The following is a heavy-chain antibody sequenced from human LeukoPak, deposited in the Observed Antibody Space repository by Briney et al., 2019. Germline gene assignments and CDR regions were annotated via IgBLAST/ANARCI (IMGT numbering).Heavy chain of an antibody. D-gene: IGHD6-25*01. Sequence: SETLSLTCTVSGGSISSYYWSWIRQPPGKGLEWTGYIYYSGSTNYNPSLKSRVTISVDTSKNQFSLKLSSVTAADTAVYYCARTAAGYFQHWGQGTLVTVSS. CDR2: IYYSGST. V-gene: IGHV4-59*01. CDR1: GGSISSYY. CDR3: ARTAAGYFQH. J-gene: IGHJ1*01.